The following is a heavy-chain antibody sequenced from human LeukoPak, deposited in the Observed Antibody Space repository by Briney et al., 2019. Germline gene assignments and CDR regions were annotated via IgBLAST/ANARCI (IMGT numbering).Heavy chain of an antibody. D-gene: IGHD3-22*01. CDR2: IYYSGGT. CDR1: GGSISSSSYY. V-gene: IGHV4-39*01. J-gene: IGHJ4*02. CDR3: ARHVNYYDSSGFFDY. Sequence: PSETLSLTCTVSGGSISSSSYYWGWIRQPPGKGLEWIGSIYYSGGTYYNPSLKSRVTISVDTSKNQFSLKLSSVTAADTAVYYCARHVNYYDSSGFFDYWGQGTLVTVSS.